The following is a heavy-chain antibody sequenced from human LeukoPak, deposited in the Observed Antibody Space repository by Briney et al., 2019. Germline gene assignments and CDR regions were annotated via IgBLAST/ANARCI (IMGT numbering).Heavy chain of an antibody. Sequence: ASVTVSSTASGYTFTSYYMHWVRPAPGQGLEGMGIINPSGGSTSYAQKFQGRVTMTRDTSTSTVYMELSSLRSEDTAVYYCARGPYYGSGSYYYYYGMDVWGQGTTVTVSS. CDR1: GYTFTSYY. V-gene: IGHV1-46*01. CDR3: ARGPYYGSGSYYYYYGMDV. CDR2: INPSGGST. D-gene: IGHD3-10*01. J-gene: IGHJ6*02.